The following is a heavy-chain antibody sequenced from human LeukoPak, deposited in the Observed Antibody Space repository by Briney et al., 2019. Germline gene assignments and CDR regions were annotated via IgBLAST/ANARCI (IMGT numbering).Heavy chain of an antibody. CDR2: IYPGDSDT. CDR3: ATRGCSGGSCYFGAFDI. J-gene: IGHJ3*02. D-gene: IGHD2-15*01. V-gene: IGHV5-51*01. Sequence: GESLKISCRGSGYSFTSYWIGWVRQMPGKGLEWMGIIYPGDSDTRYSPSFQGQATISADKSISTAYLQWSSLKASDTAMYYCATRGCSGGSCYFGAFDIWGQGTMVTVSS. CDR1: GYSFTSYW.